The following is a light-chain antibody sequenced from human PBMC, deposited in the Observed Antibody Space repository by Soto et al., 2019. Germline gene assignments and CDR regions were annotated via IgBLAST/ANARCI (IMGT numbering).Light chain of an antibody. CDR3: QQYNSYWT. CDR2: DAS. Sequence: IQMTQSPSTLSAYVGDRVTITCRASQSISSWLAWYQQKPGKAPKLLIYDASSLESGVPSRFSGSGSGTEFTLTISSLQPDDFATYYCQQYNSYWTFCQGTKVDI. CDR1: QSISSW. J-gene: IGKJ1*01. V-gene: IGKV1-5*01.